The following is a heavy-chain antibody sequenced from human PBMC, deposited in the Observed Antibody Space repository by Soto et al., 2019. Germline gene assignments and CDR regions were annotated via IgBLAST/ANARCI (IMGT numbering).Heavy chain of an antibody. V-gene: IGHV4-34*01. CDR2: INHSGPT. Sequence: SETLSLTCAVYGGSFSGYYWSWIRQPPGKGLEWIGEINHSGPTTYNPSLKRRVTLSVDTYKIQFSLKLCFVTAADTAVYYFSSIAYDILTGYWYFDLCGRGTLVTVSS. CDR1: GGSFSGYY. J-gene: IGHJ2*01. CDR3: SSIAYDILTGYWYFDL. D-gene: IGHD3-9*01.